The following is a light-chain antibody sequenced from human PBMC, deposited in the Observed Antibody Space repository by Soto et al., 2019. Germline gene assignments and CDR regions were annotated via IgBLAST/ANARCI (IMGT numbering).Light chain of an antibody. J-gene: IGKJ2*01. CDR1: QSISSY. CDR2: AAS. V-gene: IGKV1-39*01. CDR3: QQSYSTPPT. Sequence: DIQMTQSPSSLSASVGDRVTITCRASQSISSYLNWYQQKPGKAPKLLIYAASSLQSGVPSRFSGIGSGTDFTLTISSLQPEDFATYYCQQSYSTPPTFGQWTKLEIK.